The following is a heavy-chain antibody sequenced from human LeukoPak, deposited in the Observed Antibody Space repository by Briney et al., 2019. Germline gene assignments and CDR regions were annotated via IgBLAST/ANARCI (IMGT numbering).Heavy chain of an antibody. D-gene: IGHD2-21*02. CDR2: VYYTGST. CDR3: ARRLRLVVTAIRDNWFDP. CDR1: GDSISYYY. V-gene: IGHV4-59*12. Sequence: SETLSLTCTVSGDSISYYYWSWIRQPPGKGLEWIGYVYYTGSTNYNPSLKSRVTMSVDTSKSQFSLKLRSVTAADTAVYYCARRLRLVVTAIRDNWFDPWGQGTLVTVSS. J-gene: IGHJ5*02.